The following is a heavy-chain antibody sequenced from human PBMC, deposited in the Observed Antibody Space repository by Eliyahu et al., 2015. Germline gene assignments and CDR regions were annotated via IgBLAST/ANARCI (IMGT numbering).Heavy chain of an antibody. CDR2: TYYTGTT. Sequence: QLLLQGSGPGLVKPSETLSLXCSVAGADINESSYFWGXIRXPPGKALEWIGSTYYTGTTYYNSSLKSRVTISADMSKNQLSLRLTSVTAADTAVYHCARHQGRGTYTPFDFWGRGTLVTVSS. CDR1: GADINESSYF. J-gene: IGHJ4*02. D-gene: IGHD1-26*01. CDR3: ARHQGRGTYTPFDF. V-gene: IGHV4-39*01.